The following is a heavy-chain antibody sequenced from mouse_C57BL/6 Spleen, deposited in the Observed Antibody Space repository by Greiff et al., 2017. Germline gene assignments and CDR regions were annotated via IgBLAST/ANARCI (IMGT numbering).Heavy chain of an antibody. D-gene: IGHD1-1*01. Sequence: VQLQQPGAELVMPGASVKLSCKASGYTFTSYWMHWVKQRPGQGLEWIGEIDPSDSYTNYNQKFKGKSTLTIDKSSSTAYMQRSSLTAEDSAVSYCALITTYAMDYWGQGTAVTGSS. CDR1: GYTFTSYW. CDR2: IDPSDSYT. J-gene: IGHJ4*01. V-gene: IGHV1-69*01. CDR3: ALITTYAMDY.